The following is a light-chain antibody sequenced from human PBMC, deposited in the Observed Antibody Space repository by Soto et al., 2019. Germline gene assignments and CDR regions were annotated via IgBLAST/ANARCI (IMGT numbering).Light chain of an antibody. CDR1: SSDLGSYNL. Sequence: QSALTQPASVSGSPGQSITISCTGTSSDLGSYNLVSWYQHHPGKAPKLIIYEATKRPSGISSRFSGSKSGYTASLTISGLQAEDDACGSCFSYAGRDTLVVSGGGTQLTVL. CDR2: EAT. CDR3: FSYAGRDTLVV. J-gene: IGLJ2*01. V-gene: IGLV2-23*01.